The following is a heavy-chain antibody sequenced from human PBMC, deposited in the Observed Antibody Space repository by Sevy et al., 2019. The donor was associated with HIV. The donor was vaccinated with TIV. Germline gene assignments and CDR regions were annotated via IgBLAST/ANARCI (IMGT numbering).Heavy chain of an antibody. Sequence: GGSLRLSCAASGFTFSSYDMHWVRQATGKGLEWVSAIGTAGDTYCPGSVKGRFTISRENAKNSLYLQMNSLRAGDTAVYYCARDRRGAFDIWGQGTMVTVSS. CDR2: IGTAGDT. CDR3: ARDRRGAFDI. V-gene: IGHV3-13*01. J-gene: IGHJ3*02. CDR1: GFTFSSYD.